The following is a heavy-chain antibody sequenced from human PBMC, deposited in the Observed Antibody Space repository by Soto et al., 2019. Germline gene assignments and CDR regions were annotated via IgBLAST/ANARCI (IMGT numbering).Heavy chain of an antibody. CDR1: GFTFSNYG. CDR2: IWYDGNNK. CDR3: ARDRDSSGYYNWFDP. D-gene: IGHD3-22*01. Sequence: QVQLVESGGGVVQPGRSLRLSCAASGFTFSNYGMHWVRQAPGKGLEWVAVIWYDGNNKYYADSVKGRFTISRDNSKNTLYLQMNSLRAEDTAVYYSARDRDSSGYYNWFDPWGQGTLVTVSS. V-gene: IGHV3-33*01. J-gene: IGHJ5*02.